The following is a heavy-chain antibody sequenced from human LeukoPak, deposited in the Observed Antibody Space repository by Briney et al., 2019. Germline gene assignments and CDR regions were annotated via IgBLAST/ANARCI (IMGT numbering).Heavy chain of an antibody. CDR2: ISASGST. CDR3: ARDPGDY. CDR1: GGSISSYY. V-gene: IGHV4-4*07. J-gene: IGHJ4*02. Sequence: SETLSLTCTVSGGSISSYYWNWIRQPAGKGLEWIGHISASGSTNYNPSLQSRVTMSLDTSKNQFSLKLSSVTAADTAVYYCARDPGDYWGQGTLVTVSS.